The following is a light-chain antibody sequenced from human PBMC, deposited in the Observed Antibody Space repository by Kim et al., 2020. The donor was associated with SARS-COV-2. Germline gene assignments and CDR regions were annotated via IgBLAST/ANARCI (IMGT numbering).Light chain of an antibody. J-gene: IGLJ2*01. CDR2: QDT. Sequence: SYELTQPPSVSVSPGQTASITCSGDKLGDKYACWYQQKPGQSPVLVIYQDTKRPSGIPERFSGSNSGNTATLTISGTQAMDEADYYCQAWDSNPVVFGGGTQLTVL. V-gene: IGLV3-1*01. CDR1: KLGDKY. CDR3: QAWDSNPVV.